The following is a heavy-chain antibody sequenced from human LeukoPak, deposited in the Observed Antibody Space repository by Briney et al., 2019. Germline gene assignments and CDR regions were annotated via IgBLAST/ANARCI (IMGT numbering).Heavy chain of an antibody. D-gene: IGHD3-10*01. Sequence: GGSLRLSCATSGFTVSSNYMNWVRQAPGKGLQWVSVIYSGGSTYYADSVKGRFTISRDISKNTFYLQLNSLRAEDTAAYYCARDAAYGSGSFDYWGQGTLVTVSS. CDR2: IYSGGST. V-gene: IGHV3-66*01. CDR3: ARDAAYGSGSFDY. J-gene: IGHJ4*02. CDR1: GFTVSSNY.